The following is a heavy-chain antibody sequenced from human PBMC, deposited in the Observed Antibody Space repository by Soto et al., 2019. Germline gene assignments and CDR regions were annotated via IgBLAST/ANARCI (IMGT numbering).Heavy chain of an antibody. CDR3: ASLRYDSWRTAVVEFGY. CDR1: GDSIRSGSYY. CDR2: IYYSGST. J-gene: IGHJ4*02. D-gene: IGHD3-3*01. Sequence: QLQLQESGPGLVKPSETLSLMCTVSGDSIRSGSYYWAWIRQPPGKRLEWIGSIYYSGSTYYNPSLYSRVTITVDTSKNQRSLKLTSVTAADTAVYYCASLRYDSWRTAVVEFGYWGQGTLVTVSS. V-gene: IGHV4-39*01.